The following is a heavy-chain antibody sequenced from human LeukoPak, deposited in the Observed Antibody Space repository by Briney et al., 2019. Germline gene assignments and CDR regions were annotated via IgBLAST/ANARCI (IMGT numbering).Heavy chain of an antibody. Sequence: GGSLRLSCAASGLTFSTYTMNWVRQAPGKGLEWVSSISSGSSYIYYADSMKGRFTVSRDNAKNSLYLRMNSLKAEDTAVYFCASHYDIDYWGQGTLVTVSS. D-gene: IGHD3-9*01. V-gene: IGHV3-21*06. J-gene: IGHJ4*02. CDR2: ISSGSSYI. CDR1: GLTFSTYT. CDR3: ASHYDIDY.